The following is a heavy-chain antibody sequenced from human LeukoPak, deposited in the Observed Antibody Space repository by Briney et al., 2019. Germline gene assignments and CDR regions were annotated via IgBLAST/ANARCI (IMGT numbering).Heavy chain of an antibody. CDR1: GGTFSSYA. CDR2: IIPIFGTA. J-gene: IGHJ6*02. D-gene: IGHD2-2*03. CDR3: ARVGYCSSTSCYGNYYYYGMDV. Sequence: SVKVSCKASGGTFSSYAISWVRQAPGQGLEWMGGIIPIFGTANYARKFQGRVTITADESTSTAYMELSSLRSEDTAVYYCARVGYCSSTSCYGNYYYYGMDVWGQGTTVTVSS. V-gene: IGHV1-69*13.